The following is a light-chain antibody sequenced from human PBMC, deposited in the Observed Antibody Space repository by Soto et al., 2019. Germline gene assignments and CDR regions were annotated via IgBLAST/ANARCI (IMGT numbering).Light chain of an antibody. CDR2: DNN. J-gene: IGLJ2*01. CDR1: SSNIGNNY. V-gene: IGLV1-51*01. CDR3: GTWDSSQSAGV. Sequence: QSVLTQPPSVSAAPGQKVTISCSGSSSNIGNNYVSWYQQLPGTAPKLLIYDNNKRPSGIPDRFSGSKSGTSATLGITGLQAGDEGDYYCGTWDSSQSAGVFGGGTKLTVL.